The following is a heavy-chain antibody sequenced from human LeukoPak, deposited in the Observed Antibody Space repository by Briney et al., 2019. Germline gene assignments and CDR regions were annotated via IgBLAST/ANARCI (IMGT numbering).Heavy chain of an antibody. CDR1: GYSISSGYY. V-gene: IGHV4-4*07. CDR2: IYTSGST. D-gene: IGHD1-14*01. CDR3: ARARNTHFDY. Sequence: PSETLSLTCTVSGYSISSGYYWGWIRQPAGKGLEWIGRIYTSGSTNYNPSLKSRVTMSVDTSKNQFSLKLSSVTAADTAVYYCARARNTHFDYWGQGTLVTVSS. J-gene: IGHJ4*02.